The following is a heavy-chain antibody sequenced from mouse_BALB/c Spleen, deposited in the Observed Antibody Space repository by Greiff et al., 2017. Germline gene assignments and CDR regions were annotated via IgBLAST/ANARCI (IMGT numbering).Heavy chain of an antibody. D-gene: IGHD2-2*01. V-gene: IGHV5-9-4*01. CDR2: ISSGGSYP. CDR3: ARVYDGSYFDY. CDR1: GFTFSSYA. Sequence: EVKLVESGGGLVKPGGSLKLSCAASGFTFSSYAMSWVRQSPEKRLEWVAEISSGGSYPYYPDTVTGRFTISRDNAKNTLYLEMSSLRSEDTAMYYCARVYDGSYFDYWGQGTTLTVSS. J-gene: IGHJ2*01.